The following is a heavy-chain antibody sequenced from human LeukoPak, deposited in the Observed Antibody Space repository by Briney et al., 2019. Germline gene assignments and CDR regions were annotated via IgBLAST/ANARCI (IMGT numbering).Heavy chain of an antibody. CDR3: ARQWLVSTLFDY. V-gene: IGHV4-34*01. Sequence: SETLSLTCAVYGGSFSGYYWSWIRQPPGKGLEWIGEINHSGSTNYNPSLRSRVTVSVHTSKNQLSLKLSSVTAADTAVYYCARQWLVSTLFDYWGQGTLVTVSS. D-gene: IGHD6-19*01. J-gene: IGHJ4*02. CDR1: GGSFSGYY. CDR2: INHSGST.